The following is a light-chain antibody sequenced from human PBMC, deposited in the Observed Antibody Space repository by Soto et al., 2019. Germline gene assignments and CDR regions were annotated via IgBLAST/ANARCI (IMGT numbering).Light chain of an antibody. J-gene: IGKJ2*01. Sequence: EVVMTQSPATLSASPGERAILSCRASQNIGSNLAWYQQRPGQAPRLLMYGASTRATETPARFSGSGSATDFTLTISSLQSEDFAVYYCQQYNNWPPYTFGQGTKLEI. CDR1: QNIGSN. V-gene: IGKV3-15*01. CDR3: QQYNNWPPYT. CDR2: GAS.